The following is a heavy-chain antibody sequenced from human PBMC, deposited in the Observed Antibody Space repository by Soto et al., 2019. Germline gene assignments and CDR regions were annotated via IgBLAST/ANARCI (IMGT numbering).Heavy chain of an antibody. CDR3: AKAAGPLGTNDWYFDV. Sequence: EVQLLESGGGLVQPGGSLRLSCAASGYKFSNYAMTWVRQAPGKGLEWVSCISNGGDYIYYADAVKGRVTISRDRSTSTLYLQMHGLTADDTAVYYCAKAAGPLGTNDWYFDVWGRGTLVTVSP. V-gene: IGHV3-23*01. D-gene: IGHD3-16*01. J-gene: IGHJ2*01. CDR1: GYKFSNYA. CDR2: ISNGGDYI.